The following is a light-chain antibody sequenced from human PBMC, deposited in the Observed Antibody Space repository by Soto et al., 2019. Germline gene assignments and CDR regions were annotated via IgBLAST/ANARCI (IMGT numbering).Light chain of an antibody. CDR2: DAS. Sequence: EIVLTHSPATLSLSPGERATLSCRASQTVSRSLAWYQQKPGQAPRLLISDASNRATGIPARFSGGGSGTDFTLTISRLEPEDFAVYYCQQFSSYPLTFGGGTKVDIK. V-gene: IGKV3-11*01. J-gene: IGKJ4*01. CDR3: QQFSSYPLT. CDR1: QTVSRS.